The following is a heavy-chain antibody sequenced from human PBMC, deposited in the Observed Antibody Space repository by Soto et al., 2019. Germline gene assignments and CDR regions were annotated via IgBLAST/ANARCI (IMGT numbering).Heavy chain of an antibody. J-gene: IGHJ4*02. CDR1: GFTFSSYA. Sequence: QVPLVESGGGVVQPGRSLRLSCAASGFTFSSYAMHWVRQAPGKGLEWVAVISYDGSTIYYADSVKGRFSISRDNSKNTLHLEMHNLRPEDTAVYYCVKVGGSSSWYRFYFDYWGQGTLVTVSS. CDR3: VKVGGSSSWYRFYFDY. V-gene: IGHV3-30*18. D-gene: IGHD6-13*01. CDR2: ISYDGSTI.